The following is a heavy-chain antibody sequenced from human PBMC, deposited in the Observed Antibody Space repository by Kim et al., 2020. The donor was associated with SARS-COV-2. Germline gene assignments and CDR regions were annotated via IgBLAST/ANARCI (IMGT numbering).Heavy chain of an antibody. J-gene: IGHJ4*02. CDR2: ISYDGSNK. CDR3: AKAPGPLSIVGATTPPIRFDY. V-gene: IGHV3-30*18. Sequence: GGSLRLSCAASGFTFSSYGMHWVRQAPGKGLEWVAVISYDGSNKYYADSVKGRFTISRDNSKNTLYLQMNSLRAEDTAVYYCAKAPGPLSIVGATTPPIRFDYWGQGTLVTVSS. CDR1: GFTFSSYG. D-gene: IGHD1-26*01.